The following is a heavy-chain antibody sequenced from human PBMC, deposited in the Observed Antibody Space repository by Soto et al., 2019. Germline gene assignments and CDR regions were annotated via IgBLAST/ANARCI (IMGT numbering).Heavy chain of an antibody. CDR3: SKDRSVTTHVAFDI. V-gene: IGHV3-74*01. CDR1: GFTFSNYY. D-gene: IGHD4-17*01. Sequence: GGSLRLSCVASGFTFSNYYMHWVRQGPGKGLVWVSRINSDESSTSYADSVKGRFTISRDNAKNTLYLQMNSLRAEGTAVYYCSKDRSVTTHVAFDIWLQGTLVTVS. CDR2: INSDESST. J-gene: IGHJ3*02.